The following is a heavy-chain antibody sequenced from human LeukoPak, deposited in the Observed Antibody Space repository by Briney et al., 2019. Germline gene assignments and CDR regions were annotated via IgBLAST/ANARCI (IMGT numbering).Heavy chain of an antibody. CDR1: GFTFSSYG. CDR3: AGSYCSGGSCPRGYYYYMDV. J-gene: IGHJ6*03. Sequence: GGSLRLSCAASGFTFSSYGMHWVRQAPGKGLEWVAFIRYDGSNKYYADSAKGRFTISRDNSKNTLYLQMNSLRAEDTAVYYCAGSYCSGGSCPRGYYYYMDVWGKGTTVTISS. D-gene: IGHD2-15*01. V-gene: IGHV3-30*02. CDR2: IRYDGSNK.